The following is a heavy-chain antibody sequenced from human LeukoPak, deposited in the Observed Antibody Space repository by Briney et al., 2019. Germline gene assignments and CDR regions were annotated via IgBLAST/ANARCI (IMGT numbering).Heavy chain of an antibody. CDR2: ISGSGGTI. CDR1: GFTFSSYA. CDR3: AKTYSGYDYADY. V-gene: IGHV3-23*01. J-gene: IGHJ4*02. D-gene: IGHD5-12*01. Sequence: GGSLRLSCAASGFTFSSYAMSWVRQAPGKGLEWVSAISGSGGTIYYADSVKGRFTISRDNSKNTLYLQMDSLRAEDTAVYYCAKTYSGYDYADYWGQGTLVTVSS.